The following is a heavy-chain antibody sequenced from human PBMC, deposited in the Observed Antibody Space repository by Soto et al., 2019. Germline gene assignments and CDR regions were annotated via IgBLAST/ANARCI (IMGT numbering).Heavy chain of an antibody. CDR1: GGTFSTFG. V-gene: IGHV1-69*13. Sequence: GASVKVSGKASGGTFSTFGLRWVRQGPGQGLEWMGGIIPFFGTARYSQKFEDRITITADESTNTGYMDLRSLTSEDTAIYYCAKSAPMDAGDKYYYDFWGQGTLVTFSS. CDR3: AKSAPMDAGDKYYYDF. CDR2: IIPFFGTA. D-gene: IGHD4-17*01. J-gene: IGHJ4*02.